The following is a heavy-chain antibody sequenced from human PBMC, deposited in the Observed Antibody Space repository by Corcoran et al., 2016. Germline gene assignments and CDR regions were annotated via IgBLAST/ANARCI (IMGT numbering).Heavy chain of an antibody. V-gene: IGHV4-34*01. CDR2: INHSGST. CDR3: AGRHCSSTSCYTDNWFDP. J-gene: IGHJ5*02. Sequence: QVQLQQWGAGLLKPSETLSLTCAVYGGSFSGYYWSWIRQPPGKGLEWIGEINHSGSTNYNPSLKSRVTISVDTSKNQFSLKLSSVTAADTAVYYCAGRHCSSTSCYTDNWFDPWGQGTLGTVSS. CDR1: GGSFSGYY. D-gene: IGHD2-2*02.